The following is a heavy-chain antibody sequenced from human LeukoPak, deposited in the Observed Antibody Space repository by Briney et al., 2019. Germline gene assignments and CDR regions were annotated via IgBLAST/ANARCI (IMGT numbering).Heavy chain of an antibody. Sequence: SQTLSLTCTVSGGSISSGDDYWSWIRQPPGKGLEWIGYIYYSGSTYYNPSLKSRVTISVDTSKNQFSLKLSSVTAADTAVYYCARESSGSPYGMDVWGQGTTVTVSS. V-gene: IGHV4-30-4*01. D-gene: IGHD3-22*01. CDR1: GGSISSGDDY. J-gene: IGHJ6*02. CDR2: IYYSGST. CDR3: ARESSGSPYGMDV.